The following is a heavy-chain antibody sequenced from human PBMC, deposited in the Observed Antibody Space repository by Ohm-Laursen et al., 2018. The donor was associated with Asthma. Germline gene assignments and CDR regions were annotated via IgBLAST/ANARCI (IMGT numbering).Heavy chain of an antibody. V-gene: IGHV3-48*01. CDR3: AREWGALDV. CDR2: ISSSSSTI. CDR1: EFTFSLYS. D-gene: IGHD3-16*01. Sequence: SLRLSCTATEFTFSLYSMNWVRQAPGKGLEWVSKISSSSSTIDYADSVEGRFTISRDNAKNSLYLQMNNLRAEDAAIYYCAREWGALDVWGQGTTVTVSS. J-gene: IGHJ6*02.